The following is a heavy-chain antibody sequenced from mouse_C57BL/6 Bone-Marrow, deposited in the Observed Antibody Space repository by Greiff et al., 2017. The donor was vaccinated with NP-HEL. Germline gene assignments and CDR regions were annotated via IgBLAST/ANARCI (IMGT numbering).Heavy chain of an antibody. Sequence: VQLQQSGPELVKPGASVKISCKASGYAFSSSWMNWVKQRPGKGLEWIGRIYPGDGDTNYNGKFKGKATLTADKSSSTAYMQLSSLTSEDSAVYFSARQYYYGSSDYFDYWGQGTTLTVSS. CDR3: ARQYYYGSSDYFDY. D-gene: IGHD1-1*01. CDR2: IYPGDGDT. J-gene: IGHJ2*01. CDR1: GYAFSSSW. V-gene: IGHV1-82*01.